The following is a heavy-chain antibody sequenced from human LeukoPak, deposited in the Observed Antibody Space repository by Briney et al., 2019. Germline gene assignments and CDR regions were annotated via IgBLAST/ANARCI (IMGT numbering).Heavy chain of an antibody. Sequence: GASVKVSCKASGYTFTSYDINWVRQATGQGLEWMGWMNPNSGNTGYAQKFQGRVTITRNTSISTAYMELSSLRSEDTAVYYCARGGYYDFWSGYSSNWFDPWGQETLVTVSS. D-gene: IGHD3-3*01. J-gene: IGHJ5*02. CDR3: ARGGYYDFWSGYSSNWFDP. V-gene: IGHV1-8*03. CDR1: GYTFTSYD. CDR2: MNPNSGNT.